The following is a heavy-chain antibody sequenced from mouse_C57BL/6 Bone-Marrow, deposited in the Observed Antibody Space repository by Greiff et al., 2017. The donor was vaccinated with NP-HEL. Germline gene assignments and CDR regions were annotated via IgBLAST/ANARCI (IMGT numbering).Heavy chain of an antibody. V-gene: IGHV5-9-1*02. Sequence: EVKLMESGEGLVKPGGSLKLSCAASGFTFSSYGMSWVRQTPEKRLEWVAYISSGGDYIYYADTVKGRFTISRDNARNTLYLQMSSLKSEDTAMYYCTRGYYGSSFYYFDYWGQGTTLTVSS. CDR1: GFTFSSYG. CDR2: ISSGGDYI. J-gene: IGHJ2*01. CDR3: TRGYYGSSFYYFDY. D-gene: IGHD1-1*01.